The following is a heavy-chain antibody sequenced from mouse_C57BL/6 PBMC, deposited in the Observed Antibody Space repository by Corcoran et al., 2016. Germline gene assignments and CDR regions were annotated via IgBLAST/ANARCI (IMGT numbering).Heavy chain of an antibody. CDR2: IYPGDGDT. CDR1: GYAFSSYW. V-gene: IGHV1-80*01. D-gene: IGHD1-1*01. CDR3: ARRPYGSSSWFAY. J-gene: IGHJ3*01. Sequence: QVQLQQSGAELVKPGASVKISCKASGYAFSSYWMNWVKQRPGKGLEWIGQIYPGDGDTNYNGKFKGKATLTADKSSSTAYMQLSSLTSEDSAVYFGARRPYGSSSWFAYWGQGTLVTVSA.